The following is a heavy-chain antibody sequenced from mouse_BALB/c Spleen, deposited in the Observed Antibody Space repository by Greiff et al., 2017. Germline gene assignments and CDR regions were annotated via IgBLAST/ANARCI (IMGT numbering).Heavy chain of an antibody. J-gene: IGHJ3*01. CDR1: GFSLTSYG. D-gene: IGHD1-1*01. V-gene: IGHV2-5-1*01. CDR3: AKNEFAIRDYYGSSSD. CDR2: IWRGGST. Sequence: QVQLQQSGPSLVQPSQSLSITCTVSGFSLTSYGVHWVRQSPGKGLEWLGVIWRGGSTDYNAAFMSRLSITKDNSKSQVFFKMNSLQADDTAIYYCAKNEFAIRDYYGSSSDWGQGTLVTVSA.